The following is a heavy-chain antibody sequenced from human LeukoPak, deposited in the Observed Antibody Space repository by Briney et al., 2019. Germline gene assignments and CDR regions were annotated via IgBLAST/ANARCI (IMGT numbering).Heavy chain of an antibody. CDR2: IFYTGSA. J-gene: IGHJ4*02. CDR1: GTSVNSGSYY. Sequence: PSETLSLTCTVSGTSVNSGSYYWSWFRQPPGKGLEWIAYIFYTGSANYSPSRRSRIAISIDTSKNQFSLKLSSVTAADTAVYSCARDSNCAGGTCYDSWGQGTLVTVSS. CDR3: ARDSNCAGGTCYDS. V-gene: IGHV4-61*01. D-gene: IGHD2-15*01.